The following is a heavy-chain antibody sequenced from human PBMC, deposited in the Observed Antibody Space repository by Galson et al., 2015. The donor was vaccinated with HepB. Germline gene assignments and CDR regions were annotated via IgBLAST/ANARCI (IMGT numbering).Heavy chain of an antibody. CDR3: ARGPFLLPTEYFDY. CDR2: ISGSGITT. V-gene: IGHV3-23*01. Sequence: SLRLSCATSGFTFSMYAMSWVRLTPGKGLEWVSHISGSGITTYYADSVKGRFTTSRDNAKNTVYLQMNNLRVEDTAIHFCARGPFLLPTEYFDYWGQGTQVTVAS. CDR1: GFTFSMYA. D-gene: IGHD2/OR15-2a*01. J-gene: IGHJ4*02.